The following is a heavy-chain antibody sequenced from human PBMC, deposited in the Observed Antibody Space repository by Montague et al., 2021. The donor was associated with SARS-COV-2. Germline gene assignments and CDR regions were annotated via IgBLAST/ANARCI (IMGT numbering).Heavy chain of an antibody. J-gene: IGHJ6*02. D-gene: IGHD3-10*01. CDR3: ASGNRNYYYGMDV. V-gene: IGHV3-21*01. CDR1: GFIVSNYG. Sequence: SLRLSCAASGFIVSNYGMHWARQAPGKGLEWVSSISSSSSYIYYADSVKGRFTISRDSAKNSLYLQMNSLRAEDTAVYYCASGNRNYYYGMDVWGQGTTVTVSS. CDR2: ISSSSSYI.